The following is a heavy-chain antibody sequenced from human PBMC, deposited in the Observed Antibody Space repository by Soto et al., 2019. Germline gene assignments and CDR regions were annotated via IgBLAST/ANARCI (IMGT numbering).Heavy chain of an antibody. Sequence: KASETLSLTCTVSSDSISSYYWSRIRQPPGKRLEWIGYISYSGSTDYNPSLKSRVTISGDTSKNQFSLKVSSVTAADTAVYYCARGTSWQLPFDYWGQGTLVTVS. D-gene: IGHD6-13*01. CDR3: ARGTSWQLPFDY. V-gene: IGHV4-59*01. J-gene: IGHJ4*02. CDR2: ISYSGST. CDR1: SDSISSYY.